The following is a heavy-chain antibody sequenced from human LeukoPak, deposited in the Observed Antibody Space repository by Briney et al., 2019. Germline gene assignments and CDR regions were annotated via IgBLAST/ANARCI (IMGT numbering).Heavy chain of an antibody. CDR3: ANSRGYGSGNL. CDR1: GLTFSNYA. D-gene: IGHD3-10*01. Sequence: GGSLRLSCAASGLTFSNYAMSWVRQAPGKGLEWISAVSGSGDRTYYAGSVKGRFTISRDNSKNIVYLRMNSLRAEDTAVYFCANSRGYGSGNLWGQGTLVTVSS. V-gene: IGHV3-23*01. CDR2: VSGSGDRT. J-gene: IGHJ4*02.